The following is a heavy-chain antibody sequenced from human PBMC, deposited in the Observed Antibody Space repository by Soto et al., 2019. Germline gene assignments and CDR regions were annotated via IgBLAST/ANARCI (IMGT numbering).Heavy chain of an antibody. Sequence: GGSLRLSCATSGFTFSSYSINWVRQAPGKGLEWVSSISSSSTYIFYADSVKGRFTISRDNAKKSLYLQMNSLRAEDTAVYYCERGKITSLYGLGTYAYFEYWGQGTLVTVS. V-gene: IGHV3-21*01. CDR2: ISSSSTYI. CDR1: GFTFSSYS. CDR3: ERGKITSLYGLGTYAYFEY. J-gene: IGHJ4*02. D-gene: IGHD3-10*01.